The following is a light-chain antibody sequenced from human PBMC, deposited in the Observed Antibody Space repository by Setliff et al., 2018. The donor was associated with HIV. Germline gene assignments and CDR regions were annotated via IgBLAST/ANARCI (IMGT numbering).Light chain of an antibody. CDR1: NSDVGDHNY. Sequence: QSVLAQPASVSGSPGQSITISCTGSNSDVGDHNYVSWYQQHPGKAPKPMIYDVSERPSGVPDRFSGSKSGNTASLTISGLQAEDEADYSCCSYAGSSLYVFGTGTKVTVL. CDR3: CSYAGSSLYV. V-gene: IGLV2-11*01. J-gene: IGLJ1*01. CDR2: DVS.